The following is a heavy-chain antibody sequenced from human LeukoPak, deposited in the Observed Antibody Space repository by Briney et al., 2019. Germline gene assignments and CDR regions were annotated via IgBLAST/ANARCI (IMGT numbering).Heavy chain of an antibody. V-gene: IGHV6-1*01. CDR3: AKAVSSSSWYKGYYYYYMDV. D-gene: IGHD6-13*01. Sequence: SQTLSLTCVISGDSVSSNSATWDWIRQSPSRGLEWLGRTYYRSRWYNDYAVSVQSRITINPDTSKNQFSLQLNSVTPEDTAVYYCAKAVSSSSWYKGYYYYYMDVWGKGTTVTVSS. CDR2: TYYRSRWYN. J-gene: IGHJ6*03. CDR1: GDSVSSNSAT.